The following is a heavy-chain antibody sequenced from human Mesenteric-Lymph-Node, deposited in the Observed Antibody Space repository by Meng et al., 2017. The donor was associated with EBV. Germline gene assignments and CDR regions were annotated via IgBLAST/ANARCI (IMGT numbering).Heavy chain of an antibody. J-gene: IGHJ5*02. D-gene: IGHD5-18*01. Sequence: QGSLPEPVKPSETLALTCAVSGGSGISNKWWSWVRQPPGKGLEWIGEIYHTGTTIYNPSLKSRVTMSIDKSKDQLSLKLSSVTAADTAVYFCARIGGKDTAMITRWFDPWGQGTLVTVSS. CDR2: IYHTGTT. CDR1: GGSGISNKW. CDR3: ARIGGKDTAMITRWFDP. V-gene: IGHV4-4*02.